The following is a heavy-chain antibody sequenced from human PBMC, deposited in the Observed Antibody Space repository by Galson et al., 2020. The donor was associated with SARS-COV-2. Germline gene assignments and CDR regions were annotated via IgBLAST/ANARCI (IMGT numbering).Heavy chain of an antibody. CDR3: AKDRFEGLLYGSGIYGMDV. V-gene: IGHV3-23*01. CDR1: GFTFNNYV. D-gene: IGHD3-10*01. Sequence: GGSLRLSCAASGFTFNNYVMTWVRQAPGKGLEWISSISTSLGYTYYEDSVKGRFTISRDNSKKTLYLQMDSLRADDTAVYYCAKDRFEGLLYGSGIYGMDVWGQGTTVTVSS. J-gene: IGHJ6*02. CDR2: ISTSLGYT.